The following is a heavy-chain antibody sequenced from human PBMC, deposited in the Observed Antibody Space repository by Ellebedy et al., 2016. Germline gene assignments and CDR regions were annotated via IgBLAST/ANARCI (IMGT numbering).Heavy chain of an antibody. CDR2: IYDSGST. CDR1: GSSITSGGYY. V-gene: IGHV4-31*03. CDR3: ARDMGSVNGYYYGMDV. D-gene: IGHD2-15*01. J-gene: IGHJ6*02. Sequence: SETLSLXCTVSGSSITSGGYYWICFRRHPGKDLVWIGYIYDSGSTYYNPSLKSRVTISVDTSKNQFSLKLSSVTAADTAVYYCARDMGSVNGYYYGMDVWGQGNPGHRLL.